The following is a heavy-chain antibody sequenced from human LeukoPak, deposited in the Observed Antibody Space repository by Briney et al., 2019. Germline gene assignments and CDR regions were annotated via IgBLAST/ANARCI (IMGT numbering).Heavy chain of an antibody. Sequence: GGSLRLSCAASGFTFSSYGMHWVRQAPGKGLEWVAVISYDESNKYYADSVKGRFTISRDNSKNTLYLQMNSLRAEDTAVYYCAKDSSSSSDYYFYYYMDVWGKGTTVTVSS. V-gene: IGHV3-30*18. CDR2: ISYDESNK. D-gene: IGHD6-6*01. CDR1: GFTFSSYG. CDR3: AKDSSSSSDYYFYYYMDV. J-gene: IGHJ6*03.